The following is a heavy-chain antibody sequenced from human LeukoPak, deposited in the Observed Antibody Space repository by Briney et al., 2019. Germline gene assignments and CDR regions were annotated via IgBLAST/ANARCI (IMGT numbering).Heavy chain of an antibody. D-gene: IGHD3-22*01. J-gene: IGHJ1*01. V-gene: IGHV1-69*05. Sequence: SVKVSCKASGGTFSSYAISWVRQAPGQGLEWMGRIIPIFGTANSAQKFQGRVTITTDESTSTAYMELSSLRSEDTAVYYCARKDSYDSSEVYFQHWGQGTLVTVSS. CDR2: IIPIFGTA. CDR3: ARKDSYDSSEVYFQH. CDR1: GGTFSSYA.